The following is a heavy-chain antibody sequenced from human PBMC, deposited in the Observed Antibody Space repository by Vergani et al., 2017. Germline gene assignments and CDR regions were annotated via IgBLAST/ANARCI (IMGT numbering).Heavy chain of an antibody. J-gene: IGHJ5*02. CDR2: ISGSGGST. CDR3: ASCSGGSSNTSNNWFDP. D-gene: IGHD2-15*01. Sequence: EVQLLESGGGLVQPGGSLRLSCAASGFTFSSYAMSWVRQAPGKGLEWVSAISGSGGSTYYADSVKGRFTISRDNSKNTLYLQMNSLRAEDTAVYYCASCSGGSSNTSNNWFDPWGQGTLVTVSS. CDR1: GFTFSSYA. V-gene: IGHV3-23*01.